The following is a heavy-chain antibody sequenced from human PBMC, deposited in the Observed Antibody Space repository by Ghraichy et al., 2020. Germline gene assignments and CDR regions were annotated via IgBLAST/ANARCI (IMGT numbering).Heavy chain of an antibody. V-gene: IGHV3-30-3*01. CDR3: ARDLVYCSSATCEDH. Sequence: GGSLRLSCAASGFIFSTYTMHWVRQAPGKGLEWVSVISYEGSTKHYVDSVRGRFTISRDDSQSTLYLQMDSLRPEDTAVYYCARDLVYCSSATCEDHWGQGTLVIVSS. D-gene: IGHD2-2*01. CDR1: GFIFSTYT. J-gene: IGHJ4*02. CDR2: ISYEGSTK.